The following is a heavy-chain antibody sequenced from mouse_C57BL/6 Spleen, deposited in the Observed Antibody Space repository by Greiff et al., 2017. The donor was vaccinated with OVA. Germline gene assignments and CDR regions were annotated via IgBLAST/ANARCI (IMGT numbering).Heavy chain of an antibody. Sequence: EVQLQQSGPELVKPGASVKISCKASGYSFTDYNMNWVKQSHGKSLEWIGVINPNYGTTSYNQKFKGKATLTVDQSSSTAYMQLNSLTSEDSAVYYCARSYDYDLYYAMDYWGQGTSVTVSS. J-gene: IGHJ4*01. V-gene: IGHV1-39*01. CDR3: ARSYDYDLYYAMDY. CDR2: INPNYGTT. CDR1: GYSFTDYN. D-gene: IGHD2-4*01.